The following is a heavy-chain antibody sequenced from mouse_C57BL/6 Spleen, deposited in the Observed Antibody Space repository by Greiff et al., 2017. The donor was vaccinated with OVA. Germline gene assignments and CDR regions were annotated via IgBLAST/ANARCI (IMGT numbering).Heavy chain of an antibody. CDR3: ARQRTVTTVVARDWYFDV. CDR2: ISNGGGST. V-gene: IGHV5-12*01. CDR1: GFTFSDYY. D-gene: IGHD1-1*01. Sequence: EVKLMESGGGLVQPGGSLKLSCAASGFTFSDYYMYWVRQTPEKRLEWVAYISNGGGSTYYPDTVKGRFTISRDNAKNTLYLQMSRLKSEDTAMYYCARQRTVTTVVARDWYFDVWGTGTKVTVSS. J-gene: IGHJ1*03.